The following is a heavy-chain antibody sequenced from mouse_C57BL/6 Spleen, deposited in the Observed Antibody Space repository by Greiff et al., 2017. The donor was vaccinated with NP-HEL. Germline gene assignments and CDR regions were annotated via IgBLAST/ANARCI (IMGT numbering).Heavy chain of an antibody. CDR2: IYPGDGDT. D-gene: IGHD2-4*01. CDR1: GYAFSSYW. Sequence: QVHVKQSGAELVKPGASVKISCKASGYAFSSYWMNWVKQRPGKGLEWIGQIYPGDGDTNYNGKFKGKATLTADKSSSTAYMQLSSLTSEDSAVYFCARGGHDYDAYFDYWGQGTTLTVSS. J-gene: IGHJ2*01. V-gene: IGHV1-80*01. CDR3: ARGGHDYDAYFDY.